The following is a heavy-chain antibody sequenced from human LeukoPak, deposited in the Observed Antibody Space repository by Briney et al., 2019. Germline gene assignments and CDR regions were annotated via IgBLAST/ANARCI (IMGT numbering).Heavy chain of an antibody. CDR1: GFTVSSNY. Sequence: GGSLRLSCAASGFTVSSNYMSWVHQAPGKGLEWVSVIYSGGSTYYADSVKGRFTISRDNSKNTLYLQMNSLRAEDTAVYYCARASMVVVRGVIKKYYFDYWGQGTLVTVSS. CDR2: IYSGGST. CDR3: ARASMVVVRGVIKKYYFDY. V-gene: IGHV3-53*01. D-gene: IGHD3-10*01. J-gene: IGHJ4*02.